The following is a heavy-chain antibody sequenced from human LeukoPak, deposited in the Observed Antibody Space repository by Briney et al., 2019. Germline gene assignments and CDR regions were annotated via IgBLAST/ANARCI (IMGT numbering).Heavy chain of an antibody. V-gene: IGHV4-31*03. J-gene: IGHJ4*02. CDR2: IYYSGST. CDR1: GGSISSGGYY. CDR3: ARSSGYQLPFFDY. D-gene: IGHD2-2*01. Sequence: SETLSLTCTVPGGSISSGGYYWSWIRQHPGKGLEWIGYIYYSGSTYYNPSLKSRVTISVDTSKNQFSLKLSSVTAADTAVYYCARSSGYQLPFFDYWGQGTLVTVSS.